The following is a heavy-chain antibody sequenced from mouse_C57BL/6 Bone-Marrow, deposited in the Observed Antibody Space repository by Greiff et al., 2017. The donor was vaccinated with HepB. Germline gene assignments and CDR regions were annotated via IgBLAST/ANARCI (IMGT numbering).Heavy chain of an antibody. CDR2: INPNNGGT. CDR1: GYTFTDYN. J-gene: IGHJ3*01. Sequence: EVQLKESGPELVKPGASVKIPCKASGYTFTDYNMDWVKQSHGKSLEWIGDINPNNGGTIYNQKFKGKATLTVDKSSSTAYMELRSLTSEDTAVYYCARRGTAQATEFAYWGQGTLVTVSA. V-gene: IGHV1-18*01. D-gene: IGHD3-2*02. CDR3: ARRGTAQATEFAY.